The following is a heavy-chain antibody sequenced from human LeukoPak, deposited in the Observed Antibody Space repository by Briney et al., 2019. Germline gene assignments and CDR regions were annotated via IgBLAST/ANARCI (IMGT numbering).Heavy chain of an antibody. D-gene: IGHD5-18*01. V-gene: IGHV4-59*08. CDR3: ARLVDTAMADSDY. Sequence: PSETLSLTCTVSGGSISSYYWSWIRRPPGKGLEWIGYIYYSGSTNYNPSLKSRVTISVDTSKNQFSLKLSSVTAADTAVYYCARLVDTAMADSDYWGQGTQVTVSS. CDR2: IYYSGST. CDR1: GGSISSYY. J-gene: IGHJ4*02.